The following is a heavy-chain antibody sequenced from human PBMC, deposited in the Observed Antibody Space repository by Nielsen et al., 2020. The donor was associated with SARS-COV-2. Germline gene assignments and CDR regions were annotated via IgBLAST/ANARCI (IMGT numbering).Heavy chain of an antibody. CDR1: GYTFTSYG. CDR2: ISAYNGNT. V-gene: IGHV1-18*04. Sequence: ASVKVSCKASGYTFTSYGISWVRQAPGQGLEWMGWISAYNGNTNYAQKLQGRVTMTTDTSTSTAYMELRSLRSDDTAVYYCARDSGRRFLEWLSDYWGQGTLVTVSS. J-gene: IGHJ4*02. D-gene: IGHD3-3*01. CDR3: ARDSGRRFLEWLSDY.